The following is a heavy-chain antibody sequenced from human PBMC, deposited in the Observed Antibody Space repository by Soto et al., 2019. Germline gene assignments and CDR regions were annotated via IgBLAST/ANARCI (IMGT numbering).Heavy chain of an antibody. J-gene: IGHJ6*03. CDR1: GFTFSSYA. D-gene: IGHD6-6*01. CDR3: ASSALPAPHYYYYYYMDV. Sequence: GGSLRLSCAASGFTFSSYAMSWVRQAPGEGLEWVSAISGSGGSTYYADSVKGRFTISRDNSKNTLYLQMNSLRAEDTAVYYCASSALPAPHYYYYYYMDVWGKGTTVTVSS. CDR2: ISGSGGST. V-gene: IGHV3-23*01.